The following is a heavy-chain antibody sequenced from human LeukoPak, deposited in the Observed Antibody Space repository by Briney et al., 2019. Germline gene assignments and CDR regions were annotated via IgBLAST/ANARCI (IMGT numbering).Heavy chain of an antibody. CDR2: IYTSGST. Sequence: PSETLSLTCTVSGGSISSYYWSWIRQPPGMGLEWIGRIYTSGSTNYNPSLKSRVTMSVDTSKNQFSLKLSSVTAADTAVYYCARDYPTTGTTDWGQGTLVTVSS. D-gene: IGHD1-1*01. J-gene: IGHJ4*02. V-gene: IGHV4-4*07. CDR3: ARDYPTTGTTD. CDR1: GGSISSYY.